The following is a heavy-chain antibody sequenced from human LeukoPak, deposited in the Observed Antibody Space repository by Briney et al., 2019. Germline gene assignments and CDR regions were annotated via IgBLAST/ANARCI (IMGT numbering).Heavy chain of an antibody. CDR3: ARDPIVGGVGNWFDP. CDR1: GGSITNYY. Sequence: SETLSLTCTVSGGSITNYYWSWIRQPPGKGLEWIGRIHTIGSTNYNPSLKSRVTMSVDTSKNQFSLKLSSVTAADTAVYYCARDPIVGGVGNWFDPWGQGTLVTVSS. D-gene: IGHD1-26*01. CDR2: IHTIGST. V-gene: IGHV4-4*07. J-gene: IGHJ5*02.